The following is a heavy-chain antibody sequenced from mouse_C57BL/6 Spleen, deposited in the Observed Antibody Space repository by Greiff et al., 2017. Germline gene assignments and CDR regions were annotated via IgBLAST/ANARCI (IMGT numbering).Heavy chain of an antibody. CDR1: GYTFNSYR. J-gene: IGHJ3*01. CDR2: IDPSDSET. Sequence: QVHVKQPGAELVRPGSSVKLSCKASGYTFNSYRMHWVKQRPIQGLEWIGNIDPSDSETHYNQKFKDKATLTVDKSSSTAYMQLSSLTSEDSAVYYCARGLDSSFAYWGQGTLVTVSA. CDR3: ARGLDSSFAY. D-gene: IGHD6-2*01. V-gene: IGHV1-52*01.